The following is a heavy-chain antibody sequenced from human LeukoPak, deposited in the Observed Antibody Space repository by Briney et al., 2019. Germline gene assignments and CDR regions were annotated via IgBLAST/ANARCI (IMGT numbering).Heavy chain of an antibody. Sequence: GGSLRLSCAASGFSFSTFAMSWVRQAPGKGLEWVSAISGSGHNTYYADSVKGRFTISRDNSKNTLYLQMNSLRAEDTAVYYCAKADGGWGVIIKDWGQGTLVTVSS. D-gene: IGHD3-10*01. J-gene: IGHJ4*02. CDR3: AKADGGWGVIIKD. CDR1: GFSFSTFA. V-gene: IGHV3-23*01. CDR2: ISGSGHNT.